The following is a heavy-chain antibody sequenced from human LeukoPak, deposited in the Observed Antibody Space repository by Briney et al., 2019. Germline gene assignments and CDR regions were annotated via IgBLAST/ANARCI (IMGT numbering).Heavy chain of an antibody. Sequence: GGSLRLSCTASGFTFNNYAMSWVRQAPGKGLEWVSAISGRGGGTYYADSVKGRFTISRDNSKSTLYLQMNSLRAEDTAVYYCAKLKKTGYGDYPFDYWGQGTLVTVSS. J-gene: IGHJ4*02. D-gene: IGHD4-17*01. CDR2: ISGRGGGT. CDR3: AKLKKTGYGDYPFDY. V-gene: IGHV3-23*01. CDR1: GFTFNNYA.